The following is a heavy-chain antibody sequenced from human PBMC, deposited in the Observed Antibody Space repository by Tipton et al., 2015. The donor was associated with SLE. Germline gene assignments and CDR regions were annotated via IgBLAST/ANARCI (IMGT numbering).Heavy chain of an antibody. CDR1: GGSFSGYY. D-gene: IGHD4-17*01. CDR2: INHSGST. CDR3: ARGWMTTVTVGFDP. Sequence: TPSLTCAVYGGSFSGYYWSWIRQPPGKGLEWIGEINHSGSTNYNPSLKSRVTISVDTSKNQFSLKLSSVTAADTAVYYCARGWMTTVTVGFDPWGQGTLVTVSS. J-gene: IGHJ5*02. V-gene: IGHV4-34*01.